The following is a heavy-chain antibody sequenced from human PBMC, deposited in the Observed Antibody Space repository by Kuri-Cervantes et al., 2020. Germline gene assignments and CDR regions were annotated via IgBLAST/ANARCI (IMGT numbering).Heavy chain of an antibody. CDR1: GGSVSSGSYY. CDR2: IYYSGST. V-gene: IGHV4-61*01. D-gene: IGHD3-16*02. J-gene: IGHJ4*02. Sequence: SETLSLTCTVSGGSVSSGSYYWSWIRQPPGKGLEWIGYIYYSGSTNYNPSLKSRVTISVDTSKNQFSLKLSSVTAADTAVYYCARDYVWGSYRLIGYWGQGTLVTVSS. CDR3: ARDYVWGSYRLIGY.